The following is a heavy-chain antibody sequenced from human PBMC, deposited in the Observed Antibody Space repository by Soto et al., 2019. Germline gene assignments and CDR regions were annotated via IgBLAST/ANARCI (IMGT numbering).Heavy chain of an antibody. J-gene: IGHJ4*02. D-gene: IGHD5-12*01. CDR1: WDSVSSNSAA. Sequence: PSQTLSLTCVISWDSVSSNSAAWNWIRQSPSRGLEWLGRTYYRSKWYNDYAVSVKSRITINPDTSKNQFSLKLSSVTAADTAVYYCARGGRRDGYMGGYWGQGTLVTVSS. V-gene: IGHV6-1*01. CDR3: ARGGRRDGYMGGY. CDR2: TYYRSKWYN.